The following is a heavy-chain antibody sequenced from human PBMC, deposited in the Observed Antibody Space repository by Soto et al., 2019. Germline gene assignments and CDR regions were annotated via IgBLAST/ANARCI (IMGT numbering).Heavy chain of an antibody. V-gene: IGHV3-48*01. Sequence: EVQLVESGGMLVQPGGSLRLSCAASGLTLSTSSMNWVRQAPGKGLEWISYIRRHTSVPAYADAGKGRFTISRDSAKNSLYLQMDSLRVEDTAVYYSGKVADSGDYTVERWGQGTVVTVSS. CDR3: GKVADSGDYTVER. J-gene: IGHJ4*02. D-gene: IGHD3-22*01. CDR1: GLTLSTSS. CDR2: IRRHTSVP.